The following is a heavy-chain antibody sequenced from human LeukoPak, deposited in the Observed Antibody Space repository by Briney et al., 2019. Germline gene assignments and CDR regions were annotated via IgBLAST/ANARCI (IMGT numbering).Heavy chain of an antibody. CDR2: ISYDGSNK. V-gene: IGHV3-30*18. CDR3: AKAGKLWFRELLRVSAFDI. D-gene: IGHD3-10*01. CDR1: GFTFSSYG. Sequence: PGRSLRLSCAASGFTFSSYGMHWVRQAPGKGLEWVAVISYDGSNKYYADSVKGRFTISRDNSKNTLYLQMNSLRAEDTAVYYCAKAGKLWFRELLRVSAFDIWGQGTMVTVSS. J-gene: IGHJ3*02.